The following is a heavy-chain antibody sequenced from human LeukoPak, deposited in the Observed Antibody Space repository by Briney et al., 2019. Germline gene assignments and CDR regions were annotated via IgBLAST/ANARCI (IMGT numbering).Heavy chain of an antibody. J-gene: IGHJ6*02. D-gene: IGHD3-3*01. V-gene: IGHV1-69*04. CDR2: IIPILGIA. CDR3: ARGDHFGVVIDEYYYYGMDV. CDR1: GFTFSSYA. Sequence: PGGSLRLSCAASGFTFSSYAISWVRQAPGQGLEWMGRIIPILGIANYAQKFQGRVTITADKSTSTAYMELSSLRSEDTAVYYCARGDHFGVVIDEYYYYGMDVWGQGTTVTVSS.